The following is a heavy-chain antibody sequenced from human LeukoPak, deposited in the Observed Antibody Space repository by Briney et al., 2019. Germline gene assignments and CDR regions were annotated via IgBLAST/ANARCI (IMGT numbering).Heavy chain of an antibody. J-gene: IGHJ4*02. V-gene: IGHV3-9*01. CDR3: AKAHLQFHYDSSGYYAPSDY. Sequence: PGGSLRLSCAASGFTFDDYAMHWVRQAPGKGLEWVSGISWNSGSIGYADSVKGRFTISRDNAKNSLYLQMNSLRAEDTALYYCAKAHLQFHYDSSGYYAPSDYWGQGTLVTVSS. D-gene: IGHD3-22*01. CDR1: GFTFDDYA. CDR2: ISWNSGSI.